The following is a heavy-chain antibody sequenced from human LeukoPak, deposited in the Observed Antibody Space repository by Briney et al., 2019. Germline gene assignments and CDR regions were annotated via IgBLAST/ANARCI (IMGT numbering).Heavy chain of an antibody. CDR1: DDSISDYY. D-gene: IGHD3-16*01. Sequence: SETLSLTCTVSDDSISDYYRGWIRQPPGKGLEWIGYFHNSGTSTYNPPLKSRVTISADTSKNQFSLKLNSLTTADTAVYYCTRGAGWLIDYWGQGILVTVSS. CDR3: TRGAGWLIDY. CDR2: FHNSGTS. V-gene: IGHV4-59*01. J-gene: IGHJ4*02.